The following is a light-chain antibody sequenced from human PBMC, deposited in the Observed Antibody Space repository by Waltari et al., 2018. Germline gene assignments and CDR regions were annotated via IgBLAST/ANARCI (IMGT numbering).Light chain of an antibody. Sequence: EIVLTQSPATLSLSPGERATPSCRASQSVNTYLAWFQQKPGQAPSLLIYDTSNRASGIPARFSGSGSGTDFTLTISNLEPEDSAVYYCQQRIDWPMYTFGQGTKLEIK. V-gene: IGKV3-11*01. CDR2: DTS. CDR3: QQRIDWPMYT. CDR1: QSVNTY. J-gene: IGKJ2*01.